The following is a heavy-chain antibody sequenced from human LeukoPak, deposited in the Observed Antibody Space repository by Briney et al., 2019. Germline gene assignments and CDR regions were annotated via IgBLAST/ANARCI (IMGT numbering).Heavy chain of an antibody. D-gene: IGHD3-16*02. CDR1: GFTFSRYW. CDR2: INTDGSST. J-gene: IGHJ4*02. CDR3: TRGYPIFDY. V-gene: IGHV3-74*01. Sequence: GGSLRLSCAASGFTFSRYWMHWVRQAPGKRLVWVSRINTDGSSTSYADSVKGRFTISRDNAKNTLYLQMNSLRVEDTAVYYCTRGYPIFDYWGQGTLVTVSS.